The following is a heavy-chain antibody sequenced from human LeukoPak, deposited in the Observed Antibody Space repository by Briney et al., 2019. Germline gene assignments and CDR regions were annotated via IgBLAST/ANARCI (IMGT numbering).Heavy chain of an antibody. CDR3: ARGFCSSTNCYQGPFDF. CDR1: GFTFSSAW. V-gene: IGHV3-15*01. CDR2: IKNKTNGGTT. Sequence: GGSLRLSCAASGFTFSSAWMTWVRQAPGKGLEWVGHIKNKTNGGTTDYAAPVKGRFIISRDDSKNTLYLQMNSLRTEDTAVYYCARGFCSSTNCYQGPFDFWGQGTLVTVSS. D-gene: IGHD2-2*01. J-gene: IGHJ4*02.